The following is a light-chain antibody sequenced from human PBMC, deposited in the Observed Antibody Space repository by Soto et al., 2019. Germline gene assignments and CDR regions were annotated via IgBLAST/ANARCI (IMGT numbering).Light chain of an antibody. J-gene: IGKJ1*01. V-gene: IGKV3-11*01. CDR3: QQRANWPPWT. CDR1: QSISRS. Sequence: KVVKLSPAILSVTTGETATLSCRASQSISRSSAWYQQKPGQAPRLLIYGKSSRATGIPDRFSGSGSGTDFTLTISSLEPADFAVYYCQQRANWPPWTFGQGTKVDIK. CDR2: GKS.